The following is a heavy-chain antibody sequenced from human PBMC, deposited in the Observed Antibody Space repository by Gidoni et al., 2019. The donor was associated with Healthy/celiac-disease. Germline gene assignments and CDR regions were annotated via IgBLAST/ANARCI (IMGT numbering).Heavy chain of an antibody. D-gene: IGHD3-10*01. J-gene: IGHJ4*02. CDR2: IYYSGST. V-gene: IGHV4-39*01. CDR1: GGSISSSSYY. CDR3: ARHLQSHYYGSGSPDY. Sequence: QLQLQESGPGLVKPSETPSPTCTVVGGSISSSSYYWGWIRQPPGKGMEWIGSIYYSGSTSYNPSLKSRVTISVDTSKNQFSLKLSSVTAADTAVYYCARHLQSHYYGSGSPDYWGQGTLVTVSS.